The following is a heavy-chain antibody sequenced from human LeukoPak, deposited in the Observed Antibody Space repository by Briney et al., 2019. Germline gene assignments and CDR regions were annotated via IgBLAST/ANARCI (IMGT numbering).Heavy chain of an antibody. Sequence: GASLRLSCAASGFTFSDYYMSWIRQAPGKGLEWVSYISSSGSTIYYADSVKGRFTISRDNAKNSLYLQMNSLRAEDTAVYYCARGRGVATISPFFDYWGQGTLVTVSS. CDR2: ISSSGSTI. CDR1: GFTFSDYY. V-gene: IGHV3-11*01. D-gene: IGHD5-12*01. CDR3: ARGRGVATISPFFDY. J-gene: IGHJ4*02.